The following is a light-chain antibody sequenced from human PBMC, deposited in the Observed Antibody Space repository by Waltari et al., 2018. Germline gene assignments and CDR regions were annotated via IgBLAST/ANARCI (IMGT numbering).Light chain of an antibody. CDR3: QQHVTSPLT. J-gene: IGKJ4*01. Sequence: IVLTQSPGTLSLSPGDRATLSCRASQSVNSGYFAWYQQKPGQAPRLLIYSTSTRATGIPDRFSGSGSVTDFTLTISRLEPEDFAVYYCQQHVTSPLTFGVGTKVEIK. V-gene: IGKV3-20*01. CDR1: QSVNSGY. CDR2: STS.